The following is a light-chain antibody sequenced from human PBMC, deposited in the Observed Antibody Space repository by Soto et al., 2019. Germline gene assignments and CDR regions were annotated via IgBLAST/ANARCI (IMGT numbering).Light chain of an antibody. V-gene: IGKV3D-20*02. CDR1: QSVSSTY. CDR2: GAS. Sequence: IVLTQSPGTLSLSPGERATLSCRASQSVSSTYLAWYQQKPGQAPRLLIYGASSRATGIPDRFSGSGSGTDFTLTISRLEPEDFAVYYCQQRSNWAWTFGQGTKVDIK. CDR3: QQRSNWAWT. J-gene: IGKJ1*01.